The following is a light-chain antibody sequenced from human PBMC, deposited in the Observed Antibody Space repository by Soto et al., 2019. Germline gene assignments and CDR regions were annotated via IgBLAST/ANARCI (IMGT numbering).Light chain of an antibody. CDR1: ESVTNSY. CDR2: DAS. CDR3: QQRRSWPPTIT. Sequence: EIVLTQSPGTLSLSPGEVATVSCRASESVTNSYLAWYQQKPGQAPRLLIYDASYRATDIPPRFSGSGSGTDFTLTISSLEPEDFAVYYCQQRRSWPPTITFGQGTRLEIK. V-gene: IGKV3-11*01. J-gene: IGKJ5*01.